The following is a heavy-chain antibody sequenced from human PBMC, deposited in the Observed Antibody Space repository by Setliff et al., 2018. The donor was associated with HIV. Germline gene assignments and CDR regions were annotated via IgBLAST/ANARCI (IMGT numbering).Heavy chain of an antibody. CDR1: GFTFGKVW. CDR3: TTLVGANPYHDAFDI. V-gene: IGHV3-15*07. CDR2: IKSSRDGGTT. Sequence: PGGSLRLSCAASGFTFGKVWMNWVRQAPGKGLEWVGRIKSSRDGGTTDYAAPVKGRFTISKDDSINTLYLQMNSLETEDTAVYYRTTLVGANPYHDAFDIWGQGTMVTVSS. J-gene: IGHJ3*02. D-gene: IGHD1-26*01.